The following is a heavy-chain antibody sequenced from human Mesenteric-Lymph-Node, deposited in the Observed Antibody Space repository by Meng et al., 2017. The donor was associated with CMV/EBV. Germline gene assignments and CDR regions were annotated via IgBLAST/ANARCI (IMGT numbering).Heavy chain of an antibody. CDR2: ISSSSSYI. D-gene: IGHD2-2*01. CDR3: AKRGYCSGTYCYDPGYPDY. V-gene: IGHV3-21*01. J-gene: IGHJ4*02. Sequence: GGSLRLSCAASGFTFSSYSMNWVRQAPGKGLEWVSSISSSSSYIYYADSVKGRFTISRDNAKNSLYLQMNSLRIEDTAVYYCAKRGYCSGTYCYDPGYPDYWGQGTLVTVSS. CDR1: GFTFSSYS.